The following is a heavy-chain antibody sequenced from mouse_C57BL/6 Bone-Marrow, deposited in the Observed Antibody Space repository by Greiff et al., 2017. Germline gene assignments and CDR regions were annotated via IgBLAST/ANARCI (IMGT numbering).Heavy chain of an antibody. D-gene: IGHD1-1*01. V-gene: IGHV1-54*01. J-gene: IGHJ4*01. CDR3: ARGLITTVVGMDY. CDR2: INPGSGGT. CDR1: GYAFTNYL. Sequence: QVQLQPSGAELVRPGTSVKVSCKASGYAFTNYLIEWVKQRPGQGLEWIGVINPGSGGTNYNEKFKGKATLTADKSSSTAYMQLSSLTSEDSAVYFCARGLITTVVGMDYWGQGTSVTVSS.